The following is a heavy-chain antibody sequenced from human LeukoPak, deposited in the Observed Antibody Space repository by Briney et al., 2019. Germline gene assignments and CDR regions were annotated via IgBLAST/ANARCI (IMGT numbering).Heavy chain of an antibody. Sequence: GGSLRLSCAASGFTFSSYWMSWVRQAPGKGLEWVANIKQDGSEEFYVDSVEGRFTISRDNAKNSLYLQMNSLRAEDTAVYYCAREGIVVVTDPYWYFDLWGRGTLVTVSS. CDR3: AREGIVVVTDPYWYFDL. V-gene: IGHV3-7*05. CDR1: GFTFSSYW. J-gene: IGHJ2*01. CDR2: IKQDGSEE. D-gene: IGHD2-21*02.